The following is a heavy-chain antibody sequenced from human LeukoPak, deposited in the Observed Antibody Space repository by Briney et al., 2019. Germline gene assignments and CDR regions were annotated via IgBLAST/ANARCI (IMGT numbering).Heavy chain of an antibody. Sequence: PGGSLRLSCAASGFTVSSNYMSWVRQAPGKGLEWVSVIYSGGSTYYADSVKGRFTISRDNSKNTLYLQMNSLRAEDTAVYYCAREVLEGYDYVWGSRLDYWGQGTLVTVSS. CDR1: GFTVSSNY. D-gene: IGHD3-16*01. CDR2: IYSGGST. CDR3: AREVLEGYDYVWGSRLDY. J-gene: IGHJ4*02. V-gene: IGHV3-66*01.